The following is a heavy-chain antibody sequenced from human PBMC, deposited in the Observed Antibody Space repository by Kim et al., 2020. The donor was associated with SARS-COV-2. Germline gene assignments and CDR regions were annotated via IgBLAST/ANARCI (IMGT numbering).Heavy chain of an antibody. CDR3: ARERSLLWFGELLSSTRYYYGMDV. CDR1: GYTFTGYY. Sequence: ASVKVSCKASGYTFTGYYMHWVRQAPGQGLEWMGWINPNSGGTNYAQKFQGRVTMTRDTSISTAYMELSRLRSDDTAVYYCARERSLLWFGELLSSTRYYYGMDVWGQGTTVTVSS. D-gene: IGHD3-10*01. CDR2: INPNSGGT. V-gene: IGHV1-2*02. J-gene: IGHJ6*02.